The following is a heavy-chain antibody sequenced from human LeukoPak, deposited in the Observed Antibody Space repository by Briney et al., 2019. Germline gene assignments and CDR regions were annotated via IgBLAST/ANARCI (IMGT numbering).Heavy chain of an antibody. D-gene: IGHD1-26*01. J-gene: IGHJ5*02. CDR2: IKEDGFDK. CDR3: ARAYSGSYGP. Sequence: GGSLRLSCAASGFTFSSYWMSWVRQAPGEGLEWVANIKEDGFDKYYADSVKGRFTISRDNAKNSLNLQMNSLTVEDTAVYYCARAYSGSYGPWGQGTLVTVSS. CDR1: GFTFSSYW. V-gene: IGHV3-7*01.